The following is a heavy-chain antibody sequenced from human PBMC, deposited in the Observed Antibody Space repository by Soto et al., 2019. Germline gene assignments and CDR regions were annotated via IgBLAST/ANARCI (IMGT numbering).Heavy chain of an antibody. V-gene: IGHV1-69*02. CDR1: GGTFSSYT. CDR3: ARASNYGLYYYGMDV. Sequence: QVQLVQSGAEVKKPGSSVKVSCKASGGTFSSYTISWVRQAPGQGLEWMGRIIPILGIANYAQKFQGRVTITADKSTSTGYMELSSLRSEDTAVYYCARASNYGLYYYGMDVWGQGTTVTVSS. D-gene: IGHD3-10*01. J-gene: IGHJ6*02. CDR2: IIPILGIA.